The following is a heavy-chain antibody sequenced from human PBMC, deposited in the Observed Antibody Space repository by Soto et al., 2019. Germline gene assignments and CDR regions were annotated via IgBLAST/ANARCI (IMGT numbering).Heavy chain of an antibody. CDR1: GYTFTSYA. CDR3: ASRPPLYSSGWYYFDY. D-gene: IGHD6-19*01. J-gene: IGHJ4*02. Sequence: ASVKVSCKASGYTFTSYAMHWVSQAPGQRLEWMGWINAGNGNTKYSQKFQGRVTITRDTSASTAYMELSSLRSEDTAVYYCASRPPLYSSGWYYFDYWGQGTLVTVS. V-gene: IGHV1-3*01. CDR2: INAGNGNT.